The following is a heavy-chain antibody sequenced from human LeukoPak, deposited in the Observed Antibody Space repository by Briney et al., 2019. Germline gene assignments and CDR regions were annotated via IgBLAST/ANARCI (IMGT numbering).Heavy chain of an antibody. V-gene: IGHV3-11*01. J-gene: IGHJ5*02. Sequence: GGSLRRSCAASGFTFNDYYMSWIGQAPGKGLEWLSYINIGGTNTHYADSVKGRFTISRDNAKKSLYLEMNNLRAEDTAVYYCATDGAGFDTWGQGVLVTVSS. CDR3: ATDGAGFDT. CDR2: INIGGTNT. CDR1: GFTFNDYY.